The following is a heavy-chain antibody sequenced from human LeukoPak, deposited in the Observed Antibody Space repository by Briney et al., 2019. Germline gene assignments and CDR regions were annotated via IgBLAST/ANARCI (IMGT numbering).Heavy chain of an antibody. Sequence: AGGSLRLSCAASGFTFSSYSMNWVRQAPGKGLEWVSSISSSSSYIYYADSVKGRFTISRDNAKNSLYLQMNSLRAEDTAVYYCARGGDGLEDYYYYMDVWGKGTTVTVSS. CDR1: GFTFSSYS. CDR3: ARGGDGLEDYYYYMDV. CDR2: ISSSSSYI. D-gene: IGHD5-24*01. V-gene: IGHV3-21*01. J-gene: IGHJ6*03.